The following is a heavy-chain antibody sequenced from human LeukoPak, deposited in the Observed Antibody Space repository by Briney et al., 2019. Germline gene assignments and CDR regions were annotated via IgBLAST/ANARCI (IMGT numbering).Heavy chain of an antibody. Sequence: SETLSLTCTVSGDSITNYYWGGIRQPAGKGLEWIVRILTSGNTIYNPSLKSRVTMSTDTYKSQLFLRLSSVTAADTALYYCARPAPFGGSYNDAFDIWGQGKMVTVSS. V-gene: IGHV4-4*07. CDR3: ARPAPFGGSYNDAFDI. CDR2: ILTSGNT. CDR1: GDSITNYY. D-gene: IGHD2-2*02. J-gene: IGHJ3*02.